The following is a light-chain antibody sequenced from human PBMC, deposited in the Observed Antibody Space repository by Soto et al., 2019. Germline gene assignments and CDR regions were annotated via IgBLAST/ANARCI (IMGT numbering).Light chain of an antibody. CDR2: STN. V-gene: IGLV8-61*01. J-gene: IGLJ2*01. Sequence: QTVVTQEPSFSVSPGGTVTLTCGLSSGSVSTSYYPSWYQQTPCQAPRTLIYSTNTRSSGVPDRFSGSILGNKAALTITGAQADYESDYYCVLSTQVFGGGTQLTVL. CDR1: SGSVSTSYY. CDR3: VLSTQV.